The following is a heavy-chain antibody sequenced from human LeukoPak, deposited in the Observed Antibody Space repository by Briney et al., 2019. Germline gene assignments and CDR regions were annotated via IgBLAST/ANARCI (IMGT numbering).Heavy chain of an antibody. V-gene: IGHV4-59*01. D-gene: IGHD2-15*01. J-gene: IGHJ4*02. Sequence: PSETLSLTCTVSGGSISSYYWSWIRQPPGKGLEWIGYIYYSGSTNYNPSLKSRVTISVDTSKNQFSLKLSSETAADTAVYYCARNYCSGGSCYEGTGYWGQGTLVTVSS. CDR1: GGSISSYY. CDR2: IYYSGST. CDR3: ARNYCSGGSCYEGTGY.